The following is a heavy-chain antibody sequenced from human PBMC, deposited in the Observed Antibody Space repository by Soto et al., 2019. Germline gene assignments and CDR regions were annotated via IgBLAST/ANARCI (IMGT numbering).Heavy chain of an antibody. V-gene: IGHV3-7*03. CDR3: ARRNRGDSAFRAFDL. Sequence: LVQYGGGLVPPGESLTLSCAASQFTSGNFWMNWVRQAPGKGLEWVTNIKKDDSERDYLDSVKGRFTISRDNARNSLYLQMRGLRAGDTAVYFCARRNRGDSAFRAFDLWGQGTVVSVSS. CDR2: IKKDDSER. CDR1: QFTSGNFW. J-gene: IGHJ3*01. D-gene: IGHD2-21*02.